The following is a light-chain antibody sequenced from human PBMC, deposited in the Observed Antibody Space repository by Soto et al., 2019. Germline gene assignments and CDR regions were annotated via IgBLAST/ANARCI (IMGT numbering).Light chain of an antibody. J-gene: IGKJ4*01. CDR3: QQYDTLPPT. V-gene: IGKV1-33*01. CDR1: QDISNY. Sequence: DVQMTQSPSSLSASVGDRVTITCQASQDISNYLNWYQQKPGKAPKLLIYDASNLETGVPSRFSGSGSGTDFTFTISSLQPEDIATHYCQQYDTLPPTFGGGTKVDIK. CDR2: DAS.